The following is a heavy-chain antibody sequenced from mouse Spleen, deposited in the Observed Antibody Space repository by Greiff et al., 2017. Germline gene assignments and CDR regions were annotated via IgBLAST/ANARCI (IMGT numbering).Heavy chain of an antibody. Sequence: EVQRVESGGGLVKPGGSLKLSCAASGFTFSSYAMSWVRQTPEKRLEWVATISSGGSYTYYPDSVKGRFTISRDNAKNTLYLQMSSLRSEDTAMYYCAGDGGWYFDVWGAGTTVTVSS. D-gene: IGHD3-3*01. CDR2: ISSGGSYT. CDR3: AGDGGWYFDV. V-gene: IGHV5-9-3*01. J-gene: IGHJ1*01. CDR1: GFTFSSYA.